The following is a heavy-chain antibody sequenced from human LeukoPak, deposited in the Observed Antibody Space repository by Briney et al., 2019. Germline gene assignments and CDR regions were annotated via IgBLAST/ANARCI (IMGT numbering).Heavy chain of an antibody. CDR3: AMGYCSSTSCYLDAFDI. J-gene: IGHJ3*02. CDR1: GGSFSGYY. D-gene: IGHD2-2*01. V-gene: IGHV4-34*01. CDR2: INHSGST. Sequence: MPSETLSLTCAVYGGSFSGYYWSWIRQPPGKGLEWIGEINHSGSTNYNPSLKSRVTISVDTSKNQFSLKLSSVTAADTAVYYCAMGYCSSTSCYLDAFDIWGQGTMVTVSS.